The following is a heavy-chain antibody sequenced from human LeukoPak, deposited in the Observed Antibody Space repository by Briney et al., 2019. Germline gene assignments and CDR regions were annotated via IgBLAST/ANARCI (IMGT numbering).Heavy chain of an antibody. CDR2: ISAYNGNT. CDR3: ARVISYRGSYYGRANDY. D-gene: IGHD1-26*01. V-gene: IGHV1-18*01. J-gene: IGHJ4*02. Sequence: GASVKVSCKASGYTFTSYGISWVRQAPGQGLEWMGWISAYNGNTNYAQKFQGRVTITRNTSISTAYMELRSLRSDDTAVYYCARVISYRGSYYGRANDYWGQGTLVTVSS. CDR1: GYTFTSYG.